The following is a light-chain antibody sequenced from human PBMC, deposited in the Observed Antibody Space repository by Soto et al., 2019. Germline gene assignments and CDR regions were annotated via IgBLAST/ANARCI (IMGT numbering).Light chain of an antibody. V-gene: IGLV2-18*01. CDR3: SLYTSENTYV. Sequence: QSVLTQPPSVSGSPGQSVTMSCTGTSTDFVSYNRVSWYQQPPDTAPKLMIYEASNRPSGVPDRFSGSKSGNTASLTISGLQAADEADYYCSLYTSENTYVFGTGTKV. J-gene: IGLJ1*01. CDR2: EAS. CDR1: STDFVSYNR.